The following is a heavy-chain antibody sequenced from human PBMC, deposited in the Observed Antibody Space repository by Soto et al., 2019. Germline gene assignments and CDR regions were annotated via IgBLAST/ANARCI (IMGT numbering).Heavy chain of an antibody. V-gene: IGHV5-51*01. CDR3: ARPLYCSSTFCYYFDY. D-gene: IGHD2-2*01. CDR1: GYSFTSYW. CDR2: IFPDDSDT. J-gene: IGHJ4*02. Sequence: GESLKISCKGSGYSFTSYWIGWVRQMPGKGLEWMGIIFPDDSDTIYSPSFQGQVTISADTSISTAYLQWSSLKASDTAMYYCARPLYCSSTFCYYFDYWGQGTLVTVSS.